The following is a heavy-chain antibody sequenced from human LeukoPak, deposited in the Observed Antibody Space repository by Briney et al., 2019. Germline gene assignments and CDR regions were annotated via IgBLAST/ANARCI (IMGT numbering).Heavy chain of an antibody. CDR3: AKEKYSSGWYSSYYFDY. D-gene: IGHD6-19*01. CDR2: ISSSSSYI. CDR1: GFTFSSYS. Sequence: GGSLRLSCAASGFTFSSYSMNWVRQAPGKGLEWVSSISSSSSYIYYADSVKGRFTISRDNSKNTLYLQMNSLRAEDTAVYYCAKEKYSSGWYSSYYFDYWGQGTLVTVSS. V-gene: IGHV3-21*01. J-gene: IGHJ4*02.